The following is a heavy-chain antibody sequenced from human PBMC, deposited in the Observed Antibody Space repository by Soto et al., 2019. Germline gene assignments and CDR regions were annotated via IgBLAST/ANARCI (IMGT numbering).Heavy chain of an antibody. Sequence: PCGPIQLPFALSVCTFIDHYINWVRQAQGKGMEWVGRNRNKANSYNTEYAASVKGRFTISRDDSKNSLYLQMNSLKNEDTDVYYCARDIMEVWGKGNTVIVSS. CDR2: NRNKANSYNT. J-gene: IGHJ6*03. V-gene: IGHV3-72*01. CDR3: ARDIMEV. CDR1: VCTFIDHY.